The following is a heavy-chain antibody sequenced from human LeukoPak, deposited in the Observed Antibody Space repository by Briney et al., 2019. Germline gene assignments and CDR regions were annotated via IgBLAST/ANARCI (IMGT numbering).Heavy chain of an antibody. CDR3: ARSPYGSGSYPNPDY. J-gene: IGHJ4*02. V-gene: IGHV4-39*01. CDR2: IYYSGST. D-gene: IGHD3-10*01. CDR1: GGSISSSSYY. Sequence: PSETLSLTCTVSGGSISSSSYYWGWIRQPPGKGLEWIGSIYYSGSTYYNPSLKSRVTISVDTSKNQFSLKLSSVTAADTAVYYCARSPYGSGSYPNPDYWGRGTLVTVSS.